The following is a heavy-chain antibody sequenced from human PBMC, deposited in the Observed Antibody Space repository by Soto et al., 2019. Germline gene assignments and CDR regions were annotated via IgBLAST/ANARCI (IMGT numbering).Heavy chain of an antibody. D-gene: IGHD3-9*01. CDR3: ARDGADILTGYYYYYGMDV. CDR1: GFTFSSYS. V-gene: IGHV3-21*01. CDR2: ISSSSSYI. Sequence: EVQLVESGGGLVKPGGSLRLSCAASGFTFSSYSMNWVRQAPGKGLEWVSSISSSSSYIYYADSVKGRFTISRDNAKNSLYLQMTSLRAKDTAVYYCARDGADILTGYYYYYGMDVWGQGTTVTVSS. J-gene: IGHJ6*02.